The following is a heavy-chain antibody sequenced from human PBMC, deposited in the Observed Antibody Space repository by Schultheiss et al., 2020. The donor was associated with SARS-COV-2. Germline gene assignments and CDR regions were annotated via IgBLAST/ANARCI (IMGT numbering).Heavy chain of an antibody. CDR3: ARGEGSSWTKYYYYYYGMDV. Sequence: GGSLRLSCAASGFTFSSYAMSWVRQAPGKGLEWVAVISYDGSNKYYADSVKGRFTISRDNSKNTLYLQMNSLRAEDTAVYYCARGEGSSWTKYYYYYYGMDVWGQGTTVTVSS. CDR1: GFTFSSYA. CDR2: ISYDGSNK. J-gene: IGHJ6*02. V-gene: IGHV3-30*03. D-gene: IGHD6-13*01.